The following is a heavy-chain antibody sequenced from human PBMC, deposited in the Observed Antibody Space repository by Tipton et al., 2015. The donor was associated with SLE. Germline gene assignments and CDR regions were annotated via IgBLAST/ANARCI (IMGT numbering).Heavy chain of an antibody. CDR1: GGSISSSSYY. Sequence: LRLSCTVSGGSISSSSYYWGWIRQPPGKGLEWIGSIYYSGSTYYNPSLKSRVTISVDTSKNQFSLKLSSVTAADTAVYYCARGRAISGGITGTPTPIFDLWGRGTLVTVSS. CDR3: ARGRAISGGITGTPTPIFDL. J-gene: IGHJ2*01. CDR2: IYYSGST. V-gene: IGHV4-39*07. D-gene: IGHD1-7*01.